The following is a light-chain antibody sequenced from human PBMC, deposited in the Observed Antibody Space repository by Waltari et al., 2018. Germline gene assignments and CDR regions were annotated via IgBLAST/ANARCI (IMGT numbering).Light chain of an antibody. CDR1: QSVSYSSNKKNY. CDR3: HQYDTTPHT. CDR2: WAS. J-gene: IGKJ2*01. V-gene: IGKV4-1*01. Sequence: DIVMTQSPDSLAVSLGARATISRTSGQSVSYSSNKKNYLAWYQQKPGQPPNLLIYWASARDSGVPDRVSGSGSGTDVTLTSSSLQAEDVAVYYCHQYDTTPHTSGQGTKLEIK.